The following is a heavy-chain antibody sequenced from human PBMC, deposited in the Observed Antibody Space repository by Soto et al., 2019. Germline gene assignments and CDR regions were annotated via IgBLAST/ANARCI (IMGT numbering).Heavy chain of an antibody. Sequence: ASVKVSCKASGYTFTSYAMHWVRQAPGQRLEWMGWINAGNGNTKYSQKFQGRVTITRDTSASTAYMELSSLGSEDTAVYYCERAYYDFWRDPIDYWGQGTLVTVSS. J-gene: IGHJ4*02. CDR2: INAGNGNT. D-gene: IGHD3-3*01. V-gene: IGHV1-3*01. CDR3: ERAYYDFWRDPIDY. CDR1: GYTFTSYA.